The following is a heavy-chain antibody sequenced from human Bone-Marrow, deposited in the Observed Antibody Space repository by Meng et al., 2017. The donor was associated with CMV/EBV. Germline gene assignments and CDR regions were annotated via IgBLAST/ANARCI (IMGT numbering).Heavy chain of an antibody. Sequence: ASVKVSCKASGYTFTGYYTNWVRQAPGQGLEWMGWINPNSGGTEYAQRFQGRVTMTRDTSISTAYMELSSLRSDDTATYYCARDFPLSNVPAATLYYYGLDVWGQGTTVTVSS. CDR1: GYTFTGYY. J-gene: IGHJ6*02. D-gene: IGHD2-2*01. V-gene: IGHV1-2*02. CDR3: ARDFPLSNVPAATLYYYGLDV. CDR2: INPNSGGT.